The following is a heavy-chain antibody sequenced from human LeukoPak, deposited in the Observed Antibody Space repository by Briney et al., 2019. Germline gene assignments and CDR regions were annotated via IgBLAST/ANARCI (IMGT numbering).Heavy chain of an antibody. Sequence: SETLSLTCSVSGGSISTYYWTWIRQPSGKGLEWIGYIYYSGSTNYNPSLKSRVTISLDTSKNQFSLKLSSVTAADTAVYYCARAILSGYPDSWGQGTLVIVFS. D-gene: IGHD3-3*01. V-gene: IGHV4-59*01. CDR3: ARAILSGYPDS. J-gene: IGHJ4*02. CDR1: GGSISTYY. CDR2: IYYSGST.